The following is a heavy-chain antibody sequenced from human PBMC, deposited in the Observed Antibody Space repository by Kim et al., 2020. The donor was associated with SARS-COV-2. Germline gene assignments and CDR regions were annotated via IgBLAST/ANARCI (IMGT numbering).Heavy chain of an antibody. V-gene: IGHV3-64D*06. D-gene: IGHD3-22*01. CDR1: GFTFSSYA. Sequence: GGSLRLSCSASGFTFSSYAMHWVRQAPGKGLEYVSAISSNGGSTYYADSVKGRFTISRDNSKNTLYLQMSSLRAEDTAVYYCVKSSYYDSSGYYGWHDYWGQGTLVTVSS. CDR2: ISSNGGST. CDR3: VKSSYYDSSGYYGWHDY. J-gene: IGHJ4*02.